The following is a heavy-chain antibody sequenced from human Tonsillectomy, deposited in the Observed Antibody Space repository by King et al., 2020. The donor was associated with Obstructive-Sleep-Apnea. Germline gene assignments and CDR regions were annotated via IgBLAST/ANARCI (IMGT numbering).Heavy chain of an antibody. D-gene: IGHD3-9*01. CDR3: AKDLGGYLTYYYGMDV. Sequence: VQLVESGGGVVQPGRSLRLSCAASGFTFSSYGMHWVRQAPGKGLEWVAFIRYDGSNKYYADSVKGRFTISRDNSKNTLYLQMNSLRAEDTAVYYCAKDLGGYLTYYYGMDVWGHGTTVTVSS. J-gene: IGHJ6*02. V-gene: IGHV3-30*02. CDR1: GFTFSSYG. CDR2: IRYDGSNK.